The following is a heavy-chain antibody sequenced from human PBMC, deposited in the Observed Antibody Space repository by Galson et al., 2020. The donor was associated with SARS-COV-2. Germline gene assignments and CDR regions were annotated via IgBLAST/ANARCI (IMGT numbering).Heavy chain of an antibody. CDR3: ARDSGTWKGGYNYGLPLGY. J-gene: IGHJ4*02. CDR1: GFDVVRNY. D-gene: IGHD5-18*01. CDR2: MYSGGSI. V-gene: IGHV3-53*01. Sequence: GESLKISCAVSGFDVVRNYMSWVRQVPGKGLEWVALMYSGGSIFYADSVKGRFTISRDASKNALYLQMNNLGVEDTAMYFCARDSGTWKGGYNYGLPLGYWGQGTLVTVSS.